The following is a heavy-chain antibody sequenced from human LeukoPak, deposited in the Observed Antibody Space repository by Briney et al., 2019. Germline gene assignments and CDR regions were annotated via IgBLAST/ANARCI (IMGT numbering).Heavy chain of an antibody. J-gene: IGHJ4*02. D-gene: IGHD6-19*01. CDR1: GYSFTSYW. CDR2: IDPSDSYT. Sequence: PGGSLGLSCKGSGYSFTSYWISWVRQMPGKGLEWMGRIDPSDSYTNYSPSFQGHVTISADKSISTAYLQWSSLKASDTAMYYCARWAVAGNSVFDYWGQGTLVTVSS. CDR3: ARWAVAGNSVFDY. V-gene: IGHV5-10-1*01.